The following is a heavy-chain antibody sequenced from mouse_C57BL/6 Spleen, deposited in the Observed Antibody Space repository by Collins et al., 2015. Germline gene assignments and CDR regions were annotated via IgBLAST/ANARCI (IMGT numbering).Heavy chain of an antibody. CDR3: ARTQRDYHYGSGYFDV. D-gene: IGHD1-1*01. V-gene: IGHV1-80*01. Sequence: QVQLQQSGAELVKPGASVKISCKASGYAFSSYWMNWVTQRPGKGLEWIGQIYPGDGDTKYNGKFKGKATLTADKSSSTAYMQLSSLTSEDSAVYFCARTQRDYHYGSGYFDVWGTGTTVTVSS. CDR2: IYPGDGDT. J-gene: IGHJ1*03. CDR1: GYAFSSYW.